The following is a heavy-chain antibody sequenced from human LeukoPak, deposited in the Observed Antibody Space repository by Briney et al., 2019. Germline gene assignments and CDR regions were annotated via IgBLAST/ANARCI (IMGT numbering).Heavy chain of an antibody. V-gene: IGHV3-21*01. Sequence: GGSLRLSCASSGFTFSSYSMNWVRQAPGKGLEWVSSISSSSSYTYYADSVKGRFTISRDNAKNSLYLQMNSLRAEDTAVYYCASGGTETIREDYWGQGTLVTVSS. CDR1: GFTFSSYS. J-gene: IGHJ4*02. D-gene: IGHD1-26*01. CDR2: ISSSSSYT. CDR3: ASGGTETIREDY.